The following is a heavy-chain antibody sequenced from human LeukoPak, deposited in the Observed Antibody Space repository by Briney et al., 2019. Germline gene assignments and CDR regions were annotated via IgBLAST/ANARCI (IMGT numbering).Heavy chain of an antibody. J-gene: IGHJ2*01. Sequence: PGGSLRLSCAASGFTVSSNYINWVRQAPGKGLEWVSGIYSGDNTYYADPVKGRFTISRDESKNTLFLQMNSLRAEDTAVYYCARAPAATVTSTKWHFDLWGRGTLVTVSS. CDR1: GFTVSSNY. CDR2: IYSGDNT. CDR3: ARAPAATVTSTKWHFDL. D-gene: IGHD4-17*01. V-gene: IGHV3-53*01.